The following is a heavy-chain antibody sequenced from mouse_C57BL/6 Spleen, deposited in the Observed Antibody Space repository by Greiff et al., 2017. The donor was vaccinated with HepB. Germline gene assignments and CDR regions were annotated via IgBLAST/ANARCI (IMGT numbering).Heavy chain of an antibody. V-gene: IGHV1-80*01. J-gene: IGHJ2*01. CDR3: ASGYDYDGFDY. D-gene: IGHD2-4*01. Sequence: VQLQQSGAELVKPGASVKISCKASGYAFSSYWMNWVKQRPGKGLEWIGQIYPGDGDTNYNGKFKGKATLTADKSSSTAYMQLSSLTSEDSAVYFCASGYDYDGFDYWGQGTTLTVSS. CDR2: IYPGDGDT. CDR1: GYAFSSYW.